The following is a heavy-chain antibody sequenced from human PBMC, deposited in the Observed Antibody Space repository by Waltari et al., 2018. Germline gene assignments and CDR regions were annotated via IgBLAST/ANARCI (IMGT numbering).Heavy chain of an antibody. V-gene: IGHV4-39*01. CDR1: GGSISSSSYY. J-gene: IGHJ4*02. D-gene: IGHD3-10*01. CDR3: ARGGLLWFGEPPGQLDY. Sequence: QLQLQESGPGLVKPSETLSLTCTVSGGSISSSSYYWGWLRQPPGKGLEWIGSIYYSGSTYYNPSLKSRVTISVDTSKNQFSLKLSSVTAADTAVYYCARGGLLWFGEPPGQLDYWGQGTLVTVSS. CDR2: IYYSGST.